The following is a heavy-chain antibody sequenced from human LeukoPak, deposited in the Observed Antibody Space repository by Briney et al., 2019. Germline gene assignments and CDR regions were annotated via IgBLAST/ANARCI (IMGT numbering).Heavy chain of an antibody. Sequence: ASVKVSCKTSGYTFTTYVINWVRQAPGQGLEWMGWINPNTGNPTYAQGFTGRFVFSLDTSVSTAYLQISSLKAEDTAVYYCAREVGHCGSSSCYARWFDAWGQGTLVTASS. V-gene: IGHV7-4-1*02. CDR3: AREVGHCGSSSCYARWFDA. CDR2: INPNTGNP. CDR1: GYTFTTYV. D-gene: IGHD2-2*01. J-gene: IGHJ5*02.